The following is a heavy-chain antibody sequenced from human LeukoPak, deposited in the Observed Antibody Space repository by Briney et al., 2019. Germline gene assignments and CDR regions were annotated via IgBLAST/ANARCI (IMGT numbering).Heavy chain of an antibody. Sequence: GGSLRLSCAASGFTFSSYTMNWVRQAPGKGLEWVSSISSSSSYIYYADSVKGRFTISRDNAKNSLFLQMNSLRAEDTAVYFCARVKQQLVRLLGRDTTYYYYYYMDVWGKGTTVTVSS. J-gene: IGHJ6*03. CDR2: ISSSSSYI. V-gene: IGHV3-21*01. CDR1: GFTFSSYT. D-gene: IGHD6-13*01. CDR3: ARVKQQLVRLLGRDTTYYYYYYMDV.